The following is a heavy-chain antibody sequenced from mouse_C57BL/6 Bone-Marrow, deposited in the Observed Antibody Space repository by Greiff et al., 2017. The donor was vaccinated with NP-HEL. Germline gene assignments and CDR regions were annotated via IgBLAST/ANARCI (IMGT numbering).Heavy chain of an antibody. D-gene: IGHD2-12*01. CDR2: IDPENGDT. CDR1: GFNIKDDY. V-gene: IGHV14-4*01. Sequence: VQLKESGAELVRPGASVKLSCTASGFNIKDDYMHWVKQRPEQGLEWIGWIDPENGDTAYASKFQGKATITADTSSNTAYLQLSSLTSEDTAVYYCTRDYNAYWGQGTLVTVSA. J-gene: IGHJ3*01. CDR3: TRDYNAY.